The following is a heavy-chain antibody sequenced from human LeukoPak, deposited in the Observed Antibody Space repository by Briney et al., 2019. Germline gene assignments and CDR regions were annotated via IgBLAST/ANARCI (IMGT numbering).Heavy chain of an antibody. J-gene: IGHJ4*02. CDR2: ISSSGSTI. D-gene: IGHD4-17*01. Sequence: PGGSLRLSCAASGFTFSSYEMNWVRQAPGKGLEWVSYISSSGSTIYYADSVKGRFTISRDNSKNTLYLQMNSLRAEDTAVYYCAKEIWPTVTTPGWTYFDYWGQGALVTVSS. V-gene: IGHV3-48*03. CDR3: AKEIWPTVTTPGWTYFDY. CDR1: GFTFSSYE.